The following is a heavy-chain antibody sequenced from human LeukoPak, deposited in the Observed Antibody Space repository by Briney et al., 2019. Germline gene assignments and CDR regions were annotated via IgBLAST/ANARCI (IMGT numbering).Heavy chain of an antibody. CDR3: ARTILGVVTTHFDY. J-gene: IGHJ4*02. CDR1: GGSISSYY. Sequence: SETLSLTCTVSGGSISSYYWSWIRQPPGKGLEWIGYIYYSGSTNYNPSLKSRVTISVDTSKNQFSLKLSSVTAADTAVYYCARTILGVVTTHFDYWGPGTLVTVSS. V-gene: IGHV4-59*01. D-gene: IGHD3-3*01. CDR2: IYYSGST.